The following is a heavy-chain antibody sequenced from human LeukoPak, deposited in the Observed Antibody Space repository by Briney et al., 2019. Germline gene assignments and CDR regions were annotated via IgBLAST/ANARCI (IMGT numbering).Heavy chain of an antibody. CDR3: ARDGITCTRDY. J-gene: IGHJ4*02. CDR1: GFIFRSYW. CDR2: IDEHGFKT. V-gene: IGHV3-7*01. D-gene: IGHD1-7*01. Sequence: GGSLRLSCAASGFIFRSYWMVWVRQAPGKGLEWVASIDEHGFKTYYAASVTGRFSISKDTAKNSLDLQMNSLRAEDTAVYYCARDGITCTRDYWGQGALVTVSS.